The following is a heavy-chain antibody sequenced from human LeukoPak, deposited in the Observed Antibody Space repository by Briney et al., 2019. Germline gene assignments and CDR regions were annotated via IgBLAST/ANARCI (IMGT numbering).Heavy chain of an antibody. V-gene: IGHV4-4*02. D-gene: IGHD3-10*01. J-gene: IGHJ5*02. Sequence: SETLSLTCAVSGGSISSSNWWSWVRQPPGKGLEWIGEIYHSGSTNYNPSLKSRVTISVDTSKNQFSLKLSSVTAADTAVYYCASSKGIWFGTNNEINWFDPWGQGTLVTVSS. CDR3: ASSKGIWFGTNNEINWFDP. CDR2: IYHSGST. CDR1: GGSISSSNW.